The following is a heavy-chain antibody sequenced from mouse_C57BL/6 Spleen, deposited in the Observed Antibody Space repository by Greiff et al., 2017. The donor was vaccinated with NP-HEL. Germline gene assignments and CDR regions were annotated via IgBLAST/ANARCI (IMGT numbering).Heavy chain of an antibody. D-gene: IGHD2-5*01. CDR1: GYTFTSYG. V-gene: IGHV1-81*01. CDR2: IYPRSGNT. J-gene: IGHJ4*01. CDR3: ARRIVTPYYYAMDY. Sequence: QVQLQQSGAELARPGASVKLSCKASGYTFTSYGISWVKQRTGQGLEWIGEIYPRSGNTYYNEKFKGKATLTADKSSSTAYMELRSLTSEDSAVYFCARRIVTPYYYAMDYWGQGTSVTVSS.